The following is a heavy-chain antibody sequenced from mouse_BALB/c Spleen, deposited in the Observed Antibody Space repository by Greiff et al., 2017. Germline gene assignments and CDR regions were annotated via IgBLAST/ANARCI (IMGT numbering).Heavy chain of an antibody. D-gene: IGHD2-4*01. V-gene: IGHV1-69*02. CDR3: ARDGDYGEVFAY. Sequence: QVQLQQSGAELVKPGAPVKLSCKASGYTFTSYWMNWVKQRPGRGLEWIGRIDPSDSETHYNQKFKDKATLTVDKSSSTAYIQLSSLTSEDSAVYYCARDGDYGEVFAYWGQGTLVTVAA. J-gene: IGHJ3*01. CDR1: GYTFTSYW. CDR2: IDPSDSET.